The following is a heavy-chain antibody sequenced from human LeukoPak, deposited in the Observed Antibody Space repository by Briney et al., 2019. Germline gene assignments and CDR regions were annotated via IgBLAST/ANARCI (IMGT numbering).Heavy chain of an antibody. J-gene: IGHJ4*02. V-gene: IGHV3-30*04. CDR1: GFTFGSYA. Sequence: GGSLRLSCAASGFTFGSYAMHWVRQAPGKGLEWVAVISYDGSNKYYADSVKGRFTISRDNSKNTLYLQMNSLRAEDTAVYYCARDQQQLVLDYWGQGTLVTVSS. CDR3: ARDQQQLVLDY. CDR2: ISYDGSNK. D-gene: IGHD6-13*01.